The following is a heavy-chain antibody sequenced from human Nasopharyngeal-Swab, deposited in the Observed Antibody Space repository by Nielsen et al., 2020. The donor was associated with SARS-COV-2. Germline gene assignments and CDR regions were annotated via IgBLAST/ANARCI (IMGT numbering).Heavy chain of an antibody. V-gene: IGHV3-30-3*01. CDR3: AREDPIAVAGNLDY. D-gene: IGHD6-19*01. CDR2: ISYDGSNK. J-gene: IGHJ4*02. CDR1: GFTFSSYA. Sequence: GGSLRLSCAASGFTFSSYAMHWVRQAPGKGLEWVAVISYDGSNKYYADSVKGRFTISRDNSKNTLYLQMNSLRAEDTAVYYCAREDPIAVAGNLDYWGQGTLVTVPS.